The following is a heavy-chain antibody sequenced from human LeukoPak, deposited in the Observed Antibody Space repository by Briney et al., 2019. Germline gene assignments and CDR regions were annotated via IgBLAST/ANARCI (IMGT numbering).Heavy chain of an antibody. Sequence: GGSLRLSCAASGFTFSSYGMHWVRQAPGKGLEWVAVIWYDGSNKYYADSVKGRFTISRDNSKNTLYLQMNSLRAEDTAVYYCAIVETRSERDAFDIWGQGTMVTVSS. CDR3: AIVETRSERDAFDI. J-gene: IGHJ3*02. CDR1: GFTFSSYG. D-gene: IGHD1-1*01. V-gene: IGHV3-33*01. CDR2: IWYDGSNK.